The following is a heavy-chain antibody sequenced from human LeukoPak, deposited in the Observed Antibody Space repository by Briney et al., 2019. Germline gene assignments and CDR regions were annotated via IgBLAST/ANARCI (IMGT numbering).Heavy chain of an antibody. CDR3: ARRVVHTYGFDY. Sequence: NPSETLSLTCAVYGGSFSGYYWSWIRQPPGKGLEWIGEINHSGSTNYNPSLKGRVTISVDTSKNQFSLKLSSVTAADTAVYYCARRVVHTYGFDYWGQGTLVTVSS. D-gene: IGHD2-8*01. CDR1: GGSFSGYY. CDR2: INHSGST. J-gene: IGHJ4*02. V-gene: IGHV4-34*01.